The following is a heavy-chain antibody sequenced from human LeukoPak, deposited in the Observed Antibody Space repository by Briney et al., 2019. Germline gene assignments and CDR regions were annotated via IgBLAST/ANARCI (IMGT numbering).Heavy chain of an antibody. Sequence: PGGSLRLSCAASGFTFSSYAMPWVRQAPGKGLEWVSTISGSGDSTYFADSVKGRFTISRDNSKNTLYLQMDTLRAEDTAVYYCAKVRNYDSSAYYWNDAFDIWGQGTKVTVSS. CDR1: GFTFSSYA. CDR3: AKVRNYDSSAYYWNDAFDI. CDR2: ISGSGDST. D-gene: IGHD3-22*01. J-gene: IGHJ3*02. V-gene: IGHV3-23*01.